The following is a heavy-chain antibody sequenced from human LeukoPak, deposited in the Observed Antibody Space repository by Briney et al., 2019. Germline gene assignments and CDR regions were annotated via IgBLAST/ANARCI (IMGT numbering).Heavy chain of an antibody. CDR2: IYHSGST. CDR1: GYSISSGYY. V-gene: IGHV4-38-2*01. CDR3: ARHLQGGISPWIFDY. J-gene: IGHJ4*02. D-gene: IGHD1-1*01. Sequence: PSETLSLTCVVSGYSISSGYYWGWTRQPPGRGLECIGSIYHSGSTHYNPSLKSRVTISVDTSKNQFSLKLTSVTAADTPVYSCARHLQGGISPWIFDYWGQGTLITVSS.